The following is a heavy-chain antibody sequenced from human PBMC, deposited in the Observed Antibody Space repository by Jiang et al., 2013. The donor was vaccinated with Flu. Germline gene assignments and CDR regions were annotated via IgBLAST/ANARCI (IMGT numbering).Heavy chain of an antibody. J-gene: IGHJ3*02. CDR2: INAGNGNT. CDR3: ARVDTVAGTFRAFDI. Sequence: KPGASVKVSCKASGYTFTSYAMHWVRQAPGQRLEWMGWINAGNGNTKYSQKFQGRVTITRDTSASTAYMELSSLRSEDTAVYYCARVDTVAGTFRAFDIWGQGTMVTVSS. CDR1: GYTFTSYA. D-gene: IGHD6-19*01. V-gene: IGHV1-3*01.